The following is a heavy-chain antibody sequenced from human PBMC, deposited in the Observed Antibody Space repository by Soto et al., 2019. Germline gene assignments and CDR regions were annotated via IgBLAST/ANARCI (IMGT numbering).Heavy chain of an antibody. CDR1: GGTFSSYA. V-gene: IGHV1-69*13. D-gene: IGHD2-15*01. J-gene: IGHJ6*02. CDR3: ARGYCSGGSCPTGLYYYYGMDV. Sequence: WASVKVSCKASGGTFSSYAISWVRQAPGQGLEWMGGIIPIFGTANYAQKFQGRVTITADESTSTAYMELSSLRSEDTAVYYCARGYCSGGSCPTGLYYYYGMDVWGQGTTVTVSS. CDR2: IIPIFGTA.